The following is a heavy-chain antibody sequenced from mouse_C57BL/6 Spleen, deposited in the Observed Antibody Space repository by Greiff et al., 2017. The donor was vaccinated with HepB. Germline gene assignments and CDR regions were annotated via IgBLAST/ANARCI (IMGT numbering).Heavy chain of an antibody. CDR1: GYTFTSYG. J-gene: IGHJ2*01. D-gene: IGHD1-1*01. Sequence: VHLVESGAELARPGASVKLSCKASGYTFTSYGISWVKQRTGQGLEWIGEIYPRSGNTYYNEKFKGKATLTADKSSSTAYMELRSLTSEDSAVYFCARGGTTVVGGDYFDYWGQGTTLTVSS. V-gene: IGHV1-81*01. CDR3: ARGGTTVVGGDYFDY. CDR2: IYPRSGNT.